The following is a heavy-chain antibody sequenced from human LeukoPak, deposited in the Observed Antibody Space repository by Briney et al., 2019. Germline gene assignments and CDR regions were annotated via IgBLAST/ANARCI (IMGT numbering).Heavy chain of an antibody. CDR3: ARDGTDYYDSNLDY. V-gene: IGHV1-18*01. Sequence: ASVKVSCKASGYTFTSYGISWVRQAPGQGLEWMGWISAYNGNTNYAQKLRGRVTMATDTSTSTAYMELRSLRSDDTAVYYCARDGTDYYDSNLDYWGQGTLVTVSS. CDR2: ISAYNGNT. D-gene: IGHD3-22*01. J-gene: IGHJ4*02. CDR1: GYTFTSYG.